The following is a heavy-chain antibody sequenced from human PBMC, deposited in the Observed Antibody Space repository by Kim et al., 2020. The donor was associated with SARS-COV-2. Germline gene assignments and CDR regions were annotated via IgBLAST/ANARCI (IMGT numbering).Heavy chain of an antibody. Sequence: SETLSLTCTVSGGSISSGDYYWSWIRQSPGKGLEWIGFIYYSGTTSYNPSLKSRISISMDRSKNQFSLMLSSVTAADTAEYYCARDPRITGTIRIGM. V-gene: IGHV4-30-4*01. D-gene: IGHD1-20*01. J-gene: IGHJ6*01. CDR3: ARDPRITGTIRIGM. CDR2: IYYSGTT. CDR1: GGSISSGDYY.